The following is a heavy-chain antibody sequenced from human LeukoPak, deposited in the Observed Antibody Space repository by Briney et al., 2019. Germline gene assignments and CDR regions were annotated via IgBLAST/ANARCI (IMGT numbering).Heavy chain of an antibody. CDR2: IKEDGSEK. CDR1: GFTFSNYG. CDR3: ASSGSSWYRGWFDP. Sequence: PGGSLRLSCAASGFTFSNYGMHWVRQAPGKGLEWVPNIKEDGSEKNYVDSVKGRFTISRDNAKNSLYLQMNSLGAEDTAVYYCASSGSSWYRGWFDPWGQGTLVTVSS. D-gene: IGHD6-13*01. V-gene: IGHV3-7*01. J-gene: IGHJ5*02.